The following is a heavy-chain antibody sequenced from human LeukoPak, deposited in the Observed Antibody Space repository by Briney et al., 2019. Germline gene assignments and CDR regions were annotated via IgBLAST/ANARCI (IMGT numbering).Heavy chain of an antibody. J-gene: IGHJ4*02. Sequence: GGSLRLSCAASGFTFNDCWLTWVRQASGKGLEWVSLAGWAGGTTFYSDSVRGRFTISRDSGRKSVYLQMNSLTTDDTAFYFCAKELDTMFFDYWGQGALVTVSS. CDR2: AGWAGGTT. D-gene: IGHD3-10*02. CDR1: GFTFNDCW. CDR3: AKELDTMFFDY. V-gene: IGHV3-43*01.